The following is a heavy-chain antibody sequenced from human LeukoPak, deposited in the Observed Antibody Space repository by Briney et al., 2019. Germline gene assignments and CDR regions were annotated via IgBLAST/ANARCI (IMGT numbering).Heavy chain of an antibody. CDR3: ARDPGYSSGWFPFDY. D-gene: IGHD6-19*01. Sequence: GASVKVSCKASGYTFTSYGISWVRQAPGQGLEWMGWISAYNGNTNYAQKLQGRVTMTTDTSTSTAYMELRSLRSDYTAVYYRARDPGYSSGWFPFDYWGQGTLVTVSS. CDR1: GYTFTSYG. CDR2: ISAYNGNT. V-gene: IGHV1-18*01. J-gene: IGHJ4*02.